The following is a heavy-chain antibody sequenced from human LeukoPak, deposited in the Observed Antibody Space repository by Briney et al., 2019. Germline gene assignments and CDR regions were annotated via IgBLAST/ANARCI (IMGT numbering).Heavy chain of an antibody. CDR2: ISSDGSTE. CDR1: GFIFNNYA. D-gene: IGHD1-26*01. J-gene: IGHJ5*02. V-gene: IGHV3-30-3*01. Sequence: GTSLRLSCAASGFIFNNYAMHWVRQAPGKGLEWVAVISSDGSTEYYADSVKGRFTISRDNSRNTLYMQMNSLRAEDTAVYYCATTSGTYRFDPWGQGTLVTVSS. CDR3: ATTSGTYRFDP.